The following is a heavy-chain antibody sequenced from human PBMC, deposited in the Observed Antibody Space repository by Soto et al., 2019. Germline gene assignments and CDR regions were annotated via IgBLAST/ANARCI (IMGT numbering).Heavy chain of an antibody. J-gene: IGHJ4*02. CDR2: IYYSGST. Sequence: SETLSLTCTVSGGSISSGGYYWSWIRQHPGKGLEWIGYIYYSGSTYYNPSLKSRVTISVDTSKNQFSLKLSSVTAADTAVYYCAREQNYYDSSGYHPFFDYWGQGTLVTVSS. CDR3: AREQNYYDSSGYHPFFDY. V-gene: IGHV4-31*03. D-gene: IGHD3-22*01. CDR1: GGSISSGGYY.